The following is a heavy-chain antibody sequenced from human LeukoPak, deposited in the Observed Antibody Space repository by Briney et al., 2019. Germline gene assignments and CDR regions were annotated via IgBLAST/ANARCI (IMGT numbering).Heavy chain of an antibody. D-gene: IGHD3-10*01. CDR3: AREKGGILWFGELL. V-gene: IGHV3-7*01. CDR1: GFMFSESW. J-gene: IGHJ4*02. CDR2: IKHDRDEK. Sequence: PGGSLRLSCVASGFMFSESWMNWVRHAPGKGLEGVANIKHDRDEKHYADSVKGRFTISRDNAKNTLYLQMDRLRVDDTAVYYCAREKGGILWFGELLGGQGTLVTVS.